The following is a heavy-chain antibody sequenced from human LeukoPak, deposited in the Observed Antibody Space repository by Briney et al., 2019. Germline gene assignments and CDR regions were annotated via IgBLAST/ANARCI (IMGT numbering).Heavy chain of an antibody. CDR3: TRDSQGSGIYSVDY. CDR1: GFTFSSYA. CDR2: ISGSGGST. V-gene: IGHV3-23*01. D-gene: IGHD3-10*01. Sequence: GGSLRLSCAASGFTFSSYAMSWVRQAPGKGLEWVSAISGSGGSTYYADSVKGRFTISRDNDKNSLYLQMNSLRAEDTAVYYCTRDSQGSGIYSVDYWGQGTLVTVSS. J-gene: IGHJ4*02.